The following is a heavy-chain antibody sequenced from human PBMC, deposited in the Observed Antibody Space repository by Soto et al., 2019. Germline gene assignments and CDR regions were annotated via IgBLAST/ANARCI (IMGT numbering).Heavy chain of an antibody. Sequence: LRLSCAASGFTFSSYWMHWVRQAPGKGLVWVSRINSDGSSTSYADSVKGRFTISRDNAKNTLYLQMNSLRAEDTAVYYCARVGSSRPYYYYGMDVWGQGTTVTVSS. CDR3: ARVGSSRPYYYYGMDV. D-gene: IGHD3-10*01. CDR2: INSDGSST. J-gene: IGHJ6*02. V-gene: IGHV3-74*01. CDR1: GFTFSSYW.